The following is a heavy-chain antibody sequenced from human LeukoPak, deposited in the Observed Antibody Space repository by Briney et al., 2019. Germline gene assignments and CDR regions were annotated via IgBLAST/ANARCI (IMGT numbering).Heavy chain of an antibody. J-gene: IGHJ4*02. D-gene: IGHD3-16*01. CDR1: GYSFTNHW. CDR3: ARSSSGSYALVDY. CDR2: IYPGDSDT. Sequence: GESLKISCKGSGYSFTNHWIGWVRQMPGKGLEWMEIIYPGDSDTRYSPSFQGQVTISADKSISTAYLQWSSLKASDTAMYYCARSSSGSYALVDYWGQGTLVTVSS. V-gene: IGHV5-51*01.